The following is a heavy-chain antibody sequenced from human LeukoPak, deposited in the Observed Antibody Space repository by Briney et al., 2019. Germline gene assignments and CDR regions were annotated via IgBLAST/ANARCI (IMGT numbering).Heavy chain of an antibody. J-gene: IGHJ4*02. CDR3: ATETNGRHYDY. CDR1: GLTFSTSG. V-gene: IGHV3-21*06. D-gene: IGHD1-14*01. CDR2: IGPTGSDR. Sequence: GGSLRLSCTASGLTFSTSGCNWVRQAPGKGLEWVASIGPTGSDRYHADSIKGRFTISRDNANNFLYLQMNSLRAEDTAVYYCATETNGRHYDYWGQGTLLTVSS.